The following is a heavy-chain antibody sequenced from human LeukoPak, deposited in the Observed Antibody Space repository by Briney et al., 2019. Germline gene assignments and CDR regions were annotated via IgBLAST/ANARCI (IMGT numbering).Heavy chain of an antibody. V-gene: IGHV3-20*04. CDR2: INWNGGGT. Sequence: GGSLRLSCAASGFTFDDYGMSWVRQAPGKGLEWVSGINWNGGGTGYADSVKGRFTISRDNAKNSLYLQMNSLRAEDTALYYCARDQGSYLSRYFDYWGQGTLVTVSS. D-gene: IGHD1-26*01. J-gene: IGHJ4*02. CDR1: GFTFDDYG. CDR3: ARDQGSYLSRYFDY.